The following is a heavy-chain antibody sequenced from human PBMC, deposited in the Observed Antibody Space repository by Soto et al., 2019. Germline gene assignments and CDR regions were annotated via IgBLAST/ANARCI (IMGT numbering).Heavy chain of an antibody. V-gene: IGHV3-23*01. CDR2: ISGSAYES. CDR3: AKERTATLQYYFDY. CDR1: GFTFSDYG. Sequence: EVQLLESGGGLVQPGGSLRLSCAASGFTFSDYGMSWVRQAPGKGPEWVSGISGSAYESKYADSVKGRFTVSRDNSRNTLYLQMHRRRAEDTGVYYCAKERTATLQYYFDYWGQGALITVSS. D-gene: IGHD5-18*01. J-gene: IGHJ4*02.